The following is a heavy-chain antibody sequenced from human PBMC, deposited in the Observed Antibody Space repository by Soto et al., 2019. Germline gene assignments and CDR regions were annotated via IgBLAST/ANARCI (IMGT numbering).Heavy chain of an antibody. D-gene: IGHD2-21*02. J-gene: IGHJ6*02. Sequence: SETLSLTCTVSGGSISSYYWSWIRQPAGKGLEWIGRIYTSGSTNYNPSLKSRVTMSVDTSKNQFSLKLSSVTVADTAVYYCARDQSLGGDPRELYYGMDVWGQGTTVTVSS. CDR1: GGSISSYY. V-gene: IGHV4-4*07. CDR3: ARDQSLGGDPRELYYGMDV. CDR2: IYTSGST.